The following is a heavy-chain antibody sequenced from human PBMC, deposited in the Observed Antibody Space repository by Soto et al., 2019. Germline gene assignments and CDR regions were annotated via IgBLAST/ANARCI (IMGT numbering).Heavy chain of an antibody. J-gene: IGHJ3*02. CDR1: SGSISSMIYS. CDR3: ARRYSSAFDI. Sequence: SSGSISSMIYSWDWIRQPPGKGLEWIGYIYYSGSTNYNPSLKSRVTISVDTSKNQFSLKLSSVTAADTAVYYCARRYSSAFDIWGQGTMVTVSS. CDR2: IYYSGST. V-gene: IGHV4-61*05. D-gene: IGHD6-13*01.